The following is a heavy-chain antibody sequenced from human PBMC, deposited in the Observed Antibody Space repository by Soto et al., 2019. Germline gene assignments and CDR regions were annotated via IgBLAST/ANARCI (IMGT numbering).Heavy chain of an antibody. D-gene: IGHD1-26*01. CDR3: AAESLEEWEIDY. CDR1: GGSISSGGYY. CDR2: IYYSGST. V-gene: IGHV4-31*03. J-gene: IGHJ4*02. Sequence: PSETLSLTCTVSGGSISSGGYYWSWIRQHPGNGLEWIGYIYYSGSTYYNPSLMSRVTISVDTSKNRFSLKLSSVTAADTAVYYCAAESLEEWEIDYWGQGTLVTVSS.